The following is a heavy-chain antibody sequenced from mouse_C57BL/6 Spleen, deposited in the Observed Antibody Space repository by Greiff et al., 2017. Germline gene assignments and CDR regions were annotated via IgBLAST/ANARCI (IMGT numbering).Heavy chain of an antibody. CDR2: IHPNSGST. Sequence: QVQLQQPGAELVKPGASVKLSCKASGYTFTSYWMHWVKQRPGQGLEWIGMIHPNSGSTNYNEKFKSKATLTVDKSSSTAYMQRSSLTSEDSAVYYCAREKLSREGFFDYWGQGTTLTVSS. J-gene: IGHJ2*01. CDR3: AREKLSREGFFDY. CDR1: GYTFTSYW. V-gene: IGHV1-64*01. D-gene: IGHD3-3*01.